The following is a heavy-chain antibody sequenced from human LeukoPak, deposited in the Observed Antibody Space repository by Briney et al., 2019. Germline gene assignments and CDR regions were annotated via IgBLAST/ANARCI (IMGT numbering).Heavy chain of an antibody. D-gene: IGHD5-12*01. CDR2: INAGNGNT. J-gene: IGHJ4*02. CDR1: GYTFTSYA. CDR3: ARSEYSGYDFGLYDY. V-gene: IGHV1-3*01. Sequence: ASVKVSCKASGYTFTSYAMHWVRQAPGQRLEWMGWINAGNGNTKYSQKFQGRVTITRDTSASTAYMELSSLRSEDTAVYYCARSEYSGYDFGLYDYWGQGTLVTVSS.